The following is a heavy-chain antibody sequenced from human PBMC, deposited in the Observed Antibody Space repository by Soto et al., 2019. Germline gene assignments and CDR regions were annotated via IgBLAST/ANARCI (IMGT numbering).Heavy chain of an antibody. D-gene: IGHD1-20*01. Sequence: QVQLVQSGAEVKKPGSSVKVSCKASGGTFSSYAISWVRQAPGQGLEWMGGSIPIFGTANYAQKFQGRVTITADESTSTAYMELSSLRSEDTAVYYCARGPRGNWNPWNGMDVWGQGTTVTVSS. CDR1: GGTFSSYA. J-gene: IGHJ6*02. V-gene: IGHV1-69*01. CDR3: ARGPRGNWNPWNGMDV. CDR2: SIPIFGTA.